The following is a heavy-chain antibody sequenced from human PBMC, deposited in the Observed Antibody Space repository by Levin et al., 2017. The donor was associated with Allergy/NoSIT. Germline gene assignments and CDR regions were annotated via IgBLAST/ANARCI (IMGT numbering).Heavy chain of an antibody. D-gene: IGHD5-12*01. CDR3: ARLDGATTTFDY. CDR1: GYSFTSYW. Sequence: GGSLRLSCKGSGYSFTSYWISWVRQMPGKGLEWMGRIDPSDSYTNYSPSFQGHVTISADKSISTAYLQWSSLKASDTAMYYCARLDGATTTFDYWGQGTLVTVSS. J-gene: IGHJ4*02. CDR2: IDPSDSYT. V-gene: IGHV5-10-1*01.